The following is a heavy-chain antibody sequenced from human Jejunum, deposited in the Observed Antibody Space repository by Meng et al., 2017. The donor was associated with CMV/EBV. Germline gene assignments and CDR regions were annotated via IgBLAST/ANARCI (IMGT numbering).Heavy chain of an antibody. Sequence: WVRQAPGKGLEWVSLISWDGGSTYYADSVKGRFTISRDNSKNSLYLQMNSLRAEDTALYYCAKGDSVTHYFDYWGQGTLVTVSS. V-gene: IGHV3-43D*03. CDR3: AKGDSVTHYFDY. CDR2: ISWDGGST. J-gene: IGHJ4*02. D-gene: IGHD4-11*01.